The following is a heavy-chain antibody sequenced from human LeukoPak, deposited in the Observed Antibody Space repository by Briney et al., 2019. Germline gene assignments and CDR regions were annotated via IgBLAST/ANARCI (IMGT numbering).Heavy chain of an antibody. CDR3: AKDAAVVVPAARGWFDA. CDR2: VSASGASI. D-gene: IGHD2-2*01. Sequence: PGGSRRLSCAASGLTFSSNAMSWVRQAPGKGLEWVSAVSASGASIYYADSVKGRFTISRDNSKNTLYLQMNSLRVEDTAIYYCAKDAAVVVPAARGWFDAWGQGTLVTVSS. J-gene: IGHJ5*02. CDR1: GLTFSSNA. V-gene: IGHV3-23*01.